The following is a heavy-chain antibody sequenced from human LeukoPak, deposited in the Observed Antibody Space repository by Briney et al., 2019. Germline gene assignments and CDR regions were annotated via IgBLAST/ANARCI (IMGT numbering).Heavy chain of an antibody. V-gene: IGHV4-4*07. CDR3: AREGSGYDYNYGMDV. Sequence: PSEILSLTCTVSGGSISSYYWGWIRQPAGKGLEWIGRIYTSGSTNYNPSLKSRVTMSVDTSKNQFSLKLSSVTAADTAVYYCAREGSGYDYNYGMDVWGQGTTVTVSS. J-gene: IGHJ6*02. D-gene: IGHD5-12*01. CDR1: GGSISSYY. CDR2: IYTSGST.